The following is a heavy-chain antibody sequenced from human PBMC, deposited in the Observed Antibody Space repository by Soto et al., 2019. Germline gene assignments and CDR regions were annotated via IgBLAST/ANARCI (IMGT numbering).Heavy chain of an antibody. CDR2: FSFYGRRDNT. V-gene: IGHV3-23*01. J-gene: IGHJ4*02. CDR1: GFTFSSYD. Sequence: EVQLLESGGGLVQPGGSLRLSCVGSGFTFSSYDMTWVRQAPGKGLEWVSSFSFYGRRDNTYYADSVKGRFTISRDNSRNTVYLQMDNLRVEDTAVYYCAKSLYNDIGGPNDHWGQRTLVTVSS. D-gene: IGHD1-1*01. CDR3: AKSLYNDIGGPNDH.